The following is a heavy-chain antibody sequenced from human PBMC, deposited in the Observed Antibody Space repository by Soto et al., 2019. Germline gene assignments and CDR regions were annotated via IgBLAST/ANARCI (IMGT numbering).Heavy chain of an antibody. J-gene: IGHJ5*02. Sequence: SETLSLTCAFYGWSFSGYYWSWIRQPPGKGLEWIGEINHSGSTNYNPSLKSRVTISVDTSKNQFSLKLSSVTAADTAVYYCARGTERLWFDPWGQGTLVTVSS. CDR2: INHSGST. CDR3: ARGTERLWFDP. D-gene: IGHD1-1*01. V-gene: IGHV4-34*01. CDR1: GWSFSGYY.